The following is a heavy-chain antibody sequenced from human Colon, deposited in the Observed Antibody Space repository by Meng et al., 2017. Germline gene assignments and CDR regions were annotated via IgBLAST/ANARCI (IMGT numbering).Heavy chain of an antibody. CDR3: ARGVDAGVDY. V-gene: IGHV1-8*01. D-gene: IGHD7-27*01. CDR1: GYTFNSLH. Sequence: QVQLVPSGAEVKMPGASVKVSCKTSGYTFNSLHINWVRHATGQGLEWMGWMNPKSGDTGLAQKFQGRLTLTRDTSMNTAYMELSSLTSEDTAVYYCARGVDAGVDYWGQGTLVTVSS. CDR2: MNPKSGDT. J-gene: IGHJ4*02.